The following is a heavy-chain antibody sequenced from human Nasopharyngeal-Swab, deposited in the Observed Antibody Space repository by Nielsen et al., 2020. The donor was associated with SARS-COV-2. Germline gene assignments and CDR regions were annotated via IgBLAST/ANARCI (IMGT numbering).Heavy chain of an antibody. CDR2: IIPIFGTA. D-gene: IGHD3-3*01. CDR1: GGTFSSYA. Sequence: PVKVSCKASGGTFSSYAISWVRQAPGQGIEWMGGIIPIFGTANYAQKFQGRVTITADKSTSTAYMELSSLRSEDTAVYYCARGDTIFGKGSYDAFDIWGQGTMVTVSS. V-gene: IGHV1-69*06. J-gene: IGHJ3*02. CDR3: ARGDTIFGKGSYDAFDI.